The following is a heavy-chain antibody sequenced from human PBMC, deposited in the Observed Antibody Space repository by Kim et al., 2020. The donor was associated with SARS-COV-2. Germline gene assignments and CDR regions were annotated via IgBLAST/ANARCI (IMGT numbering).Heavy chain of an antibody. CDR2: IIPIFGIA. D-gene: IGHD2-15*01. V-gene: IGHV1-69*04. CDR3: ARGRGCSGGSCSPRWFDP. CDR1: GGTFSSYA. Sequence: SVKVSCKASGGTFSSYAISWVRQAPGQGLEWMGRIIPIFGIANYAQKFQGRVTITADKSTSTAYMELSSLRSEDTAVYYCARGRGCSGGSCSPRWFDPWGQGTLVTVSS. J-gene: IGHJ5*02.